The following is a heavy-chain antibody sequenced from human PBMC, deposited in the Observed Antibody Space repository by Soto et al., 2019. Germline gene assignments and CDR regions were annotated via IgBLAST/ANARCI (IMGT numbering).Heavy chain of an antibody. CDR3: ASRGTDSSEAGAYYYYYGMDV. Sequence: QVQLVQSGAEVKKPGSSVKVSCKASGGTFSSYAISWVRQAPGQGLEWMGGIIPIFGTANYAQKFQGRVTITADESTSTAYMELSSLRSEDTAVYYCASRGTDSSEAGAYYYYYGMDVWGQGTTVTVSS. J-gene: IGHJ6*02. V-gene: IGHV1-69*01. CDR2: IIPIFGTA. D-gene: IGHD6-19*01. CDR1: GGTFSSYA.